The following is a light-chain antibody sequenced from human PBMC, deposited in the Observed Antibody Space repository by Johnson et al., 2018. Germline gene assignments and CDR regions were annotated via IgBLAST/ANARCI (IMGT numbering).Light chain of an antibody. CDR2: ENN. J-gene: IGLJ1*01. CDR3: ETWASSRSVGNI. CDR1: SSNIGNNY. Sequence: QSVLTQPPSVSAAPGQKVTISCSGSSSNIGNNYVSWYQQLPGTAPKLLIYENNKRPSGIPDRFSGSKSGTSATLGITGLQTGHEADYYCETWASSRSVGNIFGTGTKVTVL. V-gene: IGLV1-51*02.